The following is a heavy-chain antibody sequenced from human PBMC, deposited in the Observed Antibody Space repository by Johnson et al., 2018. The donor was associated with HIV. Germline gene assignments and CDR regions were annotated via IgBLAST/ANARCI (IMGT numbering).Heavy chain of an antibody. CDR1: DFTFTNNA. CDR2: FNNDGNTT. D-gene: IGHD3-22*01. V-gene: IGHV3-74*01. Sequence: VQLVESGGGVVQPGRSLRLSCAASDFTFTNNAIHWVRQAPGKGLVWVSRFNNDGNTTTYADSVKGRFTISRDNAKNTLYLQMNSLRPDDTAVYYCARDTYYYDTSGYLTRPRAFDVWGQGTMVTVSS. J-gene: IGHJ3*01. CDR3: ARDTYYYDTSGYLTRPRAFDV.